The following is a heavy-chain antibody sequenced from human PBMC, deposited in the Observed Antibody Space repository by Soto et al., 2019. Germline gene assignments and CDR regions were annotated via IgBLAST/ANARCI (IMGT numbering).Heavy chain of an antibody. Sequence: EVQLVESGGGLVQPGGSLRLSCGASGFTFRTYWLSWVRQVPGKGLEWVANINQDGSEKNYVDSVKGRFTISRDNAKNSLHLQMGSLRAEDTDLYCCARDGSTSWYSYDYHGMDVWGQGTTVTVSS. V-gene: IGHV3-7*05. D-gene: IGHD5-18*01. CDR2: INQDGSEK. CDR3: ARDGSTSWYSYDYHGMDV. CDR1: GFTFRTYW. J-gene: IGHJ6*02.